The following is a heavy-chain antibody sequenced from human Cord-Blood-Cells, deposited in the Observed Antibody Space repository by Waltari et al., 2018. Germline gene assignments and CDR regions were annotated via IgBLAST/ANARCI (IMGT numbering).Heavy chain of an antibody. V-gene: IGHV1-24*01. Sequence: QVQLVQSGAAVKKPGASVKVSCKVSGYTLPELSMHWVRQAPGKGLEWMGGFDPEDGETIYAQKFQGRVTMTEDTSTDTAYMELSSLRSEDTAVYYCATAGDYGGNSVFAFDIWGQGTMVTVSS. J-gene: IGHJ3*02. CDR2: FDPEDGET. CDR3: ATAGDYGGNSVFAFDI. CDR1: GYTLPELS. D-gene: IGHD4-17*01.